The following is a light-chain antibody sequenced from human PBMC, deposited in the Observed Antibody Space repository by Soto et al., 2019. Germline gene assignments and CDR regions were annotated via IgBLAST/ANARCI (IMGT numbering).Light chain of an antibody. CDR2: AAS. V-gene: IGKV1-39*01. Sequence: DIQLTQPPSSLSASLGDRVTITCRASQSISNYLNWYQQKPGKAPKVLIYAASNLQSGVPSRFSGSGSGTDFTLTISSLQPEDFATYYCQQSYSTPITFGQGTRLEI. CDR3: QQSYSTPIT. J-gene: IGKJ5*01. CDR1: QSISNY.